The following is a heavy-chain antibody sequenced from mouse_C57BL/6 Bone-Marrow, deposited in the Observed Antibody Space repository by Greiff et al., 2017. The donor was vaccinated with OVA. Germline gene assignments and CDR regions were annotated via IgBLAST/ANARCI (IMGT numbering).Heavy chain of an antibody. CDR3: RSPHYYAMDY. Sequence: VQLVESGPELVKPGASVKISCKASGYSFTSYYIHWVKQRPGQGLEWIGWIYPGSGNTKYNEKFKGKATLTADTSSSTAYMQLSSLTSEDSAVYSCRSPHYYAMDYWGQGTSVTVSS. CDR2: IYPGSGNT. J-gene: IGHJ4*01. V-gene: IGHV1-66*01. CDR1: GYSFTSYY.